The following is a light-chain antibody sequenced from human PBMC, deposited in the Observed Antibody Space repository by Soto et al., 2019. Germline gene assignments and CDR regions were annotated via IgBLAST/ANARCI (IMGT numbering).Light chain of an antibody. V-gene: IGKV3-20*01. J-gene: IGKJ1*01. CDR1: QSVSSSY. CDR2: GAS. Sequence: EIVLTQSPGTLSLSPGERATLSCRASQSVSSSYLAWYQQKPGQAPRLLIYGASSRATGIPDRFSGSGSGTDFTLTISRLEPEDFAVYYFQQYGSSPPTFGQGTKVEIK. CDR3: QQYGSSPPT.